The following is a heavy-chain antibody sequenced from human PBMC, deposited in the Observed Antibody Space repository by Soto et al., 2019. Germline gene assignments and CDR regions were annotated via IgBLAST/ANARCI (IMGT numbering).Heavy chain of an antibody. D-gene: IGHD3-10*01. J-gene: IGHJ4*02. CDR2: INHSGST. CDR3: ARGPSYYYGSGSPPLGY. V-gene: IGHV4-34*01. CDR1: GGSFSGYY. Sequence: KPSETLSLTCAVYGGSFSGYYWSWIRQPPGKGLEWIGEINHSGSTNYNPSLKSRVTISVDTSKNQFSLKLSSVTAADTAVYYCARGPSYYYGSGSPPLGYWVQGTLVTVSS.